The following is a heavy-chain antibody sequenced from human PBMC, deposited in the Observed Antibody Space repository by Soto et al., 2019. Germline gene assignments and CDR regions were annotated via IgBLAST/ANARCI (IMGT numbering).Heavy chain of an antibody. D-gene: IGHD3-22*01. CDR2: IIPIFGTA. CDR1: GGTFSSYA. Sequence: SVKVSCKASGGTFSSYAISWVRRAPGQGLEWMGGIIPIFGTANYAQKFQGRVTITADKSTSTAYMELSSLRSEDTAVYYCAIKTITMIVVVTYYGMDVWGQGTTVTVSS. CDR3: AIKTITMIVVVTYYGMDV. V-gene: IGHV1-69*06. J-gene: IGHJ6*02.